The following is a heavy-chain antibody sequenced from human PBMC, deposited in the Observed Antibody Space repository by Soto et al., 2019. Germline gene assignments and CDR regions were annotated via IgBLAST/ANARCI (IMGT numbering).Heavy chain of an antibody. CDR1: GYTFTRSG. Sequence: ASVKVSCKASGYTFTRSGISWVRQAPGQGLEWMGWISTYNGDTNYAQTFQGRVTMTTDTSTSTVHMEVRSLRSDDTAVYYCAREGVAPYYYYGIDVWGQGPPVTVS. CDR3: AREGVAPYYYYGIDV. CDR2: ISTYNGDT. J-gene: IGHJ6*02. V-gene: IGHV1-18*01. D-gene: IGHD5-12*01.